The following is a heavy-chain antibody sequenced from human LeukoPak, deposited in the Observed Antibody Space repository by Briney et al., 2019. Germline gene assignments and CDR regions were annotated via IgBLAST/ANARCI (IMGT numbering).Heavy chain of an antibody. J-gene: IGHJ4*02. D-gene: IGHD3-10*01. CDR1: GGSISIYY. CDR2: IYYSGST. Sequence: SETLSLTCTLSGGSISIYYWSWIRQPPGKGLEWIGYIYYSGSTNYNPSLKSRVTISVDTSKNQFSLKLSSVTAADTAVYYCARHYYGSGSYKEGWGQGTLVTVSS. V-gene: IGHV4-59*08. CDR3: ARHYYGSGSYKEG.